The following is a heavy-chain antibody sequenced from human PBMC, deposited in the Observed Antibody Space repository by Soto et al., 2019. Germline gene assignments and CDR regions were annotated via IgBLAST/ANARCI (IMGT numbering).Heavy chain of an antibody. J-gene: IGHJ6*02. CDR3: AKGDWGSLGDVALVPAAIPGYYYGMDV. V-gene: IGHV3-23*01. CDR1: GFTFSSYA. D-gene: IGHD2-2*02. Sequence: EVQLLESGGGLVQPGGSLRLSCAASGFTFSSYAMSWVRQAPGKGLEWVSAISGSGGDTYYADSVKGRFTISRDNSKNTLYLQMNSLRAADTAVYYCAKGDWGSLGDVALVPAAIPGYYYGMDVWGQGTTVTVSS. CDR2: ISGSGGDT.